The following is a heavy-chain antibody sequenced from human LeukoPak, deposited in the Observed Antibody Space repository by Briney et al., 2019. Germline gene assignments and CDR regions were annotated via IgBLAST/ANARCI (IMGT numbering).Heavy chain of an antibody. CDR2: VYQSGST. D-gene: IGHD1-26*01. Sequence: SGTLSLTCAVSGGSISGSNWWRWVRQPPGKGLEWIGDVYQSGSTNFNPSLKSRVSMSVDKSKNQFSLNLSSVTAADTAVYYCASGSYYFDYWGQGHLVTVSS. J-gene: IGHJ4*02. CDR1: GGSISGSNW. V-gene: IGHV4-4*02. CDR3: ASGSYYFDY.